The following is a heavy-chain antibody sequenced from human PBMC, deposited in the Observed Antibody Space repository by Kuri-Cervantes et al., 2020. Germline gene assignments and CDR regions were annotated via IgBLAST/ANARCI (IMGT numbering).Heavy chain of an antibody. Sequence: SGPTLVKPTQPLTLTCTFSGFSRVSWIRQPPGKALEWLARIDWDDGQFYSTFLKTSLTISKDTSKTQVVLTMTNMDPVDTATYYCVRDGYNYLDYWGQGTLVTVSS. J-gene: IGHJ4*02. CDR1: GFSR. V-gene: IGHV2-70*04. CDR3: VRDGYNYLDY. CDR2: IDWDDGQ. D-gene: IGHD5-24*01.